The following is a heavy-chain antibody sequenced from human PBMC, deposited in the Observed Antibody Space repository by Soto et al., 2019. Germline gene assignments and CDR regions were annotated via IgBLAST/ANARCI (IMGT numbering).Heavy chain of an antibody. CDR1: GFTFSSYA. J-gene: IGHJ4*02. CDR3: AKVIRYGDYVRYFDY. V-gene: IGHV3-23*01. Sequence: GGSLRLSCAASGFTFSSYAMSWVRQAPGKGLEWVSAISGSGGSTYYADSVKGRFTISRDNSKNTLYLQMNSLRAEDTAVYYCAKVIRYGDYVRYFDYWGQGTLVTVSS. D-gene: IGHD4-17*01. CDR2: ISGSGGST.